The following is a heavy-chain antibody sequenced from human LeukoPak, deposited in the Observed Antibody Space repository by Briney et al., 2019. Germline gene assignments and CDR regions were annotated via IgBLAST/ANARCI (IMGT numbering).Heavy chain of an antibody. CDR2: IYYSGST. CDR1: GGSISSYY. V-gene: IGHV4-59*01. D-gene: IGHD2-2*02. Sequence: SETLSLTCAVSGGSISSYYWSWIRQPPGKGLEWIGYIYYSGSTNYNPSLKSRVTISVDTSKNQFSLKLSSVTTADTAVYYCARGNTALGYWGQGTLVTVSS. CDR3: ARGNTALGY. J-gene: IGHJ4*02.